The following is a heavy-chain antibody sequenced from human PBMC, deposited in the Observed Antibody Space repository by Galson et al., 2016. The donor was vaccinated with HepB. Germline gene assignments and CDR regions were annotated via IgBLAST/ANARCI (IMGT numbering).Heavy chain of an antibody. CDR2: ITGTSSTI. V-gene: IGHV3-48*02. D-gene: IGHD4-11*01. Sequence: SLRLSCAASGFTFSSFTMNWVRQAPGKGLELVSYITGTSSTIYYADSVTGRFTISRDNAKNSVYLQMNNLRDEDTAVYYCARDDYSNLFYYYGMYVWGQGTTVTVSS. J-gene: IGHJ6*02. CDR1: GFTFSSFT. CDR3: ARDDYSNLFYYYGMYV.